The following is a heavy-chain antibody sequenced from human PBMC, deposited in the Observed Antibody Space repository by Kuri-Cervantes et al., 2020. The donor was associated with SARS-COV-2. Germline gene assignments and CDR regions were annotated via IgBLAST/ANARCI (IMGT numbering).Heavy chain of an antibody. J-gene: IGHJ3*02. D-gene: IGHD1-26*01. CDR1: GGTFSSYS. CDR3: ARGAVGATSLGAFDI. CDR2: IIPTFDTA. Sequence: SVKVSCKASGGTFSSYSVNWVRQAPGQGLEWMGRIIPTFDTATYAQKFQGRVIFTADESSSTAYMEVNSLRSDDTAVYYCARGAVGATSLGAFDIWGQGTMVTVSS. V-gene: IGHV1-69*13.